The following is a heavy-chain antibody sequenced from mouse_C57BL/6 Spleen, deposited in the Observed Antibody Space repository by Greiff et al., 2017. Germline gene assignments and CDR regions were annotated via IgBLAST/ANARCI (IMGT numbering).Heavy chain of an antibody. V-gene: IGHV5-6*01. CDR1: GFTFSSYG. Sequence: EVKLMESGGDLVKPGGSLKLSCAASGFTFSSYGMSWVRQTPDKRLEWVATISSGGSYTYYPDSVKGRFTISRDNAKNPLYLQMSSLKSEDTAMYYCARHGYYGSSYSAMDYWGQGTSVTVAS. J-gene: IGHJ4*01. D-gene: IGHD1-1*01. CDR2: ISSGGSYT. CDR3: ARHGYYGSSYSAMDY.